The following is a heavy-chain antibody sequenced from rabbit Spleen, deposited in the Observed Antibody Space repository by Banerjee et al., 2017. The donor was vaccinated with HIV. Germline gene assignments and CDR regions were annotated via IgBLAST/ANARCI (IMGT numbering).Heavy chain of an antibody. CDR3: ARDLVGVIGWNFNL. CDR1: GVSLNDKDV. Sequence: QEQLEESGGGLVKPGGSLTLTCKASGVSLNDKDVMCWVRQAPGKGLEWIACINIVTGNSVYASWAKGPFTLSKTSSTTVTLQMTSLTAADTATYFCARDLVGVIGWNFNLWGPGTLVTVS. J-gene: IGHJ4*01. V-gene: IGHV1S45*01. D-gene: IGHD1-1*01. CDR2: INIVTGNS.